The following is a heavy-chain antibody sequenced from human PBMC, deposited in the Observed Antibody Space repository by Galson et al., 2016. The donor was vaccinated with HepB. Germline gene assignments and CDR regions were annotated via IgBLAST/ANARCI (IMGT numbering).Heavy chain of an antibody. CDR3: AKDRASRLSSRGWLTNDTLDI. CDR2: ISAGGGRT. Sequence: LRLSCAVSGFTFDSYDMSWVRQAPGKGPEWVSAISAGGGRTNYVDSVKGRFTISRDNSKSTLYLQMNSLRVDDTALYYCAKDRASRLSSRGWLTNDTLDIWGQGTMVTVSS. J-gene: IGHJ3*02. D-gene: IGHD6-19*01. V-gene: IGHV3-23*01. CDR1: GFTFDSYD.